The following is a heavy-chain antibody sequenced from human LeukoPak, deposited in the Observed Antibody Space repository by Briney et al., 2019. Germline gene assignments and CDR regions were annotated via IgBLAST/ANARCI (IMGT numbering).Heavy chain of an antibody. Sequence: SETLSLTCTVSGGSISSGGYYWSWIRQHPGKGLEWIGYIYYSGSTYYNPSLKSRVTISVDTSKNQFSLKLSSVTAADTAVYYCARVRVGATGYGMDVWGQGTTVTVSS. CDR3: ARVRVGATGYGMDV. CDR1: GGSISSGGYY. V-gene: IGHV4-31*03. CDR2: IYYSGST. D-gene: IGHD1-26*01. J-gene: IGHJ6*02.